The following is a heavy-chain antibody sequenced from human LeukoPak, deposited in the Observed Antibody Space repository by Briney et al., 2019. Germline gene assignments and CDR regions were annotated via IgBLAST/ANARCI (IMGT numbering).Heavy chain of an antibody. D-gene: IGHD4-11*01. V-gene: IGHV4-34*01. CDR2: INHTGTT. CDR1: GGSFSGYY. CDR3: ARGDSNSFEYLYYMDV. Sequence: SETLSLTCTVYGGSFSGYYWSWIRQSPGKGLEWIEEINHTGTTNSNPSLGSRLTLSVDSSKNQFSLKLTSVTAADTGVYYCARGDSNSFEYLYYMDVWGKGTTVTVSS. J-gene: IGHJ6*03.